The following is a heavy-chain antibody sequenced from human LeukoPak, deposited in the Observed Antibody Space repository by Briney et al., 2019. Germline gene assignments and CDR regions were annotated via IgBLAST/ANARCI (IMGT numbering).Heavy chain of an antibody. CDR1: GGSFSGYF. V-gene: IGHV4-34*01. Sequence: PSETLSLTCAVYGGSFSGYFWSWIRQPPGKGPEWIGEINHSGGTNYNPSLKSRVTISVDTSKNQFSLKMNSVTAADTAVYYCARAPSGEVESAARGDYLDYWGQGTLVTVSS. D-gene: IGHD6-13*01. J-gene: IGHJ4*02. CDR3: ARAPSGEVESAARGDYLDY. CDR2: INHSGGT.